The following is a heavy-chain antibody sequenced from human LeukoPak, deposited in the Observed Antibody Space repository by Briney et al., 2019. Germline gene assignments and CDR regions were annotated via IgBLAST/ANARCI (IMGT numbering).Heavy chain of an antibody. D-gene: IGHD2-21*01. CDR1: GFTFDDYA. Sequence: PGRSLRLSCAASGFTFDDYAMHWVRQAPGKGLEWVSAISTSGGSTYYADSVKGRFTISRDHSKNTLYLQMNSLRAEDTAVYYCARDHVVMGDAFDIWGQGTMVTVSS. CDR3: ARDHVVMGDAFDI. V-gene: IGHV3-23*01. J-gene: IGHJ3*02. CDR2: ISTSGGST.